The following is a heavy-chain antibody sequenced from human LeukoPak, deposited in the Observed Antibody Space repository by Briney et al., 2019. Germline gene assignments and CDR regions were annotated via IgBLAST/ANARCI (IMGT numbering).Heavy chain of an antibody. V-gene: IGHV1-2*02. CDR2: IDPNSGGT. D-gene: IGHD2-15*01. Sequence: GASVTVSRKASGYTFTGYYMHWVRQAPGQGLEWMGWIDPNSGGTNYAQKFQGRVTMTRDTSISTAYMELSRLRSDDTAVYYCARDAYCSGGSCYNKPFDYWGQGTLVTVSS. CDR1: GYTFTGYY. CDR3: ARDAYCSGGSCYNKPFDY. J-gene: IGHJ4*02.